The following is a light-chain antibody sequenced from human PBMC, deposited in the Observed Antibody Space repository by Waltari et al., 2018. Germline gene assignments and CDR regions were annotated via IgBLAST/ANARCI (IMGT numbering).Light chain of an antibody. Sequence: DIQMTQSPSSVSASVGDRVTLTCRASQGISSRLAWYQQKPGKAHKLLIYVASSLHSGVPSRFSGSGSGTDFTLTIRSLQPEDFATYYCQQVNSFPRTFGQGTKVEVK. CDR3: QQVNSFPRT. CDR2: VAS. CDR1: QGISSR. J-gene: IGKJ1*01. V-gene: IGKV1-12*01.